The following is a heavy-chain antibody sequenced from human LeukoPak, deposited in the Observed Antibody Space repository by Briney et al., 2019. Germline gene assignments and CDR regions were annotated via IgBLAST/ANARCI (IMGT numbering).Heavy chain of an antibody. CDR1: GGSFSGYY. D-gene: IGHD2-2*01. CDR2: INHSGST. CDR3: ARFLRVGGRPARYYFDY. Sequence: SETLSLTCAVYGGSFSGYYWSWIRQPPGKGLEWIGEINHSGSTNCNPSLKSRVTISVDTSKNQFSLKLSSVTAADTAVYYCARFLRVGGRPARYYFDYWGQGTLVTVSS. V-gene: IGHV4-34*01. J-gene: IGHJ4*02.